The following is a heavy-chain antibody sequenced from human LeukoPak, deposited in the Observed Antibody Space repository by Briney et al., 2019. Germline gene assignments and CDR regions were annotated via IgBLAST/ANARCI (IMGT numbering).Heavy chain of an antibody. CDR1: GFPFSSYW. Sequence: HPGRSLRLSCAASGFPFSSYWMGWVRQAPGKGPEWVANINQGGSEKRYVDSVKGRFTISRDNTKNSLYLQMNSLRAEDMAVYYCARIDSGNSGYFDYWGQGTLVTVSS. J-gene: IGHJ4*02. CDR2: INQGGSEK. V-gene: IGHV3-7*01. CDR3: ARIDSGNSGYFDY. D-gene: IGHD1-26*01.